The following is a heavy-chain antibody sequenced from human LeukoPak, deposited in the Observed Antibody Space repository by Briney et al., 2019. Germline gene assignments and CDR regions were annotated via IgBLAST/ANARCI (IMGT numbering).Heavy chain of an antibody. CDR2: IYYSGST. V-gene: IGHV4-59*13. Sequence: TSSETLSLTCTVSGGSISRYYWSWIRQPPGKGLEWIGYIYYSGSTNYNPSLKSRVTISVDTSKNQFSLKLSSVTAADTAVYYCARGPGPVVPNDYWGQGTLVTVSS. CDR3: ARGPGPVVPNDY. D-gene: IGHD2-2*01. J-gene: IGHJ4*02. CDR1: GGSISRYY.